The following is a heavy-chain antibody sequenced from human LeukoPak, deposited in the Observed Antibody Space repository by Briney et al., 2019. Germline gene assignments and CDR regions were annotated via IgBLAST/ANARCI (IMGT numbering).Heavy chain of an antibody. V-gene: IGHV4-59*01. CDR1: GDSINSYY. CDR3: ASGGGDGGNFDY. Sequence: KASETLSLTCTVSGDSINSYYWSWIRQPPGKGLEWIGYIYYSGSTNYNPSLKSRVTISIDTSRNQFSLKLSSVTAADTAVYYCASGGGDGGNFDYWGQGTLVTVSS. J-gene: IGHJ4*02. CDR2: IYYSGST. D-gene: IGHD2-21*01.